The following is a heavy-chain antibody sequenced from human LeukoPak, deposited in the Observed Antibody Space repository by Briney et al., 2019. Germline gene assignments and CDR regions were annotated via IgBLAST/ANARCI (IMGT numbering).Heavy chain of an antibody. J-gene: IGHJ3*02. CDR3: ARDLGDYVGYDAFDI. CDR2: IISGGTTQ. V-gene: IGHV3-48*03. D-gene: IGHD4-17*01. CDR1: GFTFSTYE. Sequence: PGGSLTLSCSASGFTFSTYEMNWVRQTPGKGLEWVAHIISGGTTQYYADSVRGRFTVSRDNAKNSLYLHMNSLRAEDTADYYCARDLGDYVGYDAFDIWGQGTRVTVSS.